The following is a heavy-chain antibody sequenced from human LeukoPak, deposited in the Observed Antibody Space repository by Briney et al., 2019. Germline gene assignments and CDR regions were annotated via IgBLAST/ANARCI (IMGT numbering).Heavy chain of an antibody. CDR2: IKSKTDGETT. D-gene: IGHD3-16*02. V-gene: IGHV3-15*01. CDR1: GFTFSNAW. CDR3: TTDYYDYVWGSYRPDY. J-gene: IGHJ4*02. Sequence: GGSLRLSCAASGFTFSNAWMTWVRQAPGQGLEWVARIKSKTDGETTDYAAPVKGRFTISRDDSKNTLYLQMNSLKTEDTAVYYCTTDYYDYVWGSYRPDYWGQGTLVTVSS.